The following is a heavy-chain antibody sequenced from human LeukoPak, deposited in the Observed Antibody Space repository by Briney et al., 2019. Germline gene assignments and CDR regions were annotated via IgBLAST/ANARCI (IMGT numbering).Heavy chain of an antibody. V-gene: IGHV4-4*02. J-gene: IGHJ4*02. D-gene: IGHD5-12*01. CDR3: ARGRGARTGIVATIPTYYFDY. CDR1: GGSISSSNW. CDR2: MYPSGST. Sequence: SETLSLTCAVSGGSISSSNWWSWVRQPPGEGLEWIGEMYPSGSTNYNPSLKSRVTISIDKSKNQFSLKLTSVTAADTAVYYCARGRGARTGIVATIPTYYFDYWGQGTLVTVSS.